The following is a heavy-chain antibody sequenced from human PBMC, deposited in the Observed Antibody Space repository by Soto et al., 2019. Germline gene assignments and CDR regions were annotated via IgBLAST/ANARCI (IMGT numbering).Heavy chain of an antibody. Sequence: SETLSLTCTVSGGSISSSSYYWGWIRQPPGKGLEWIGSIYYSGSTYYNPSLKSRVTISVDTSKNQFSLKLSSVTAADTAVYYCARHVYDFSAWFDPWGQGTLVTVSS. CDR2: IYYSGST. CDR3: ARHVYDFSAWFDP. J-gene: IGHJ5*02. CDR1: GGSISSSSYY. V-gene: IGHV4-39*01. D-gene: IGHD3-3*01.